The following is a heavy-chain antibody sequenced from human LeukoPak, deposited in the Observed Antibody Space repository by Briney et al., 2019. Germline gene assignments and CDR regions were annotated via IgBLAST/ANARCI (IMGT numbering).Heavy chain of an antibody. CDR1: GGSISSGGYS. Sequence: SQTLSLTCTVSGGSISSGGYSWSWIRQHPGKGLEWIGYIYYSGSTYYNPSLKSRVTISVDTSKNQFSLKLSSVTAADTAVYYCARDHFWSGYLPYYYGMDVWGQGTTVTVSS. D-gene: IGHD3-3*01. J-gene: IGHJ6*02. CDR3: ARDHFWSGYLPYYYGMDV. CDR2: IYYSGST. V-gene: IGHV4-31*03.